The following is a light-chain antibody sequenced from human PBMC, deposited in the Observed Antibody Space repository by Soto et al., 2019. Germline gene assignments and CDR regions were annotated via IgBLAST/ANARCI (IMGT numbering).Light chain of an antibody. CDR1: SSDVGGYNS. J-gene: IGLJ1*01. V-gene: IGLV2-14*03. CDR2: DFG. Sequence: QSALTQPASVSGSPGESITISCTGTSSDVGGYNSVSWYQHHPGKAPKLILYDFGDRPSGASYRFSGSKSGNTASLTISGLQAADEADYFCSSFGNSMTNVFGSGTKLTVL. CDR3: SSFGNSMTNV.